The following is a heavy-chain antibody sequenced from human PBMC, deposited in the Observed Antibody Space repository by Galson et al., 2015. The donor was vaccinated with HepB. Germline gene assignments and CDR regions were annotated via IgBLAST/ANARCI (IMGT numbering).Heavy chain of an antibody. Sequence: SVKVSCKASGYTFTSYAMHWVRQAPGQRLEWMGWINAGNGNTKYSQKFQGRVTITRDTSASTAYMELSSLRSEDTAVYYCARDPYGDYDFDYWGQGTLVTVSS. CDR2: INAGNGNT. V-gene: IGHV1-3*01. CDR1: GYTFTSYA. CDR3: ARDPYGDYDFDY. D-gene: IGHD4-17*01. J-gene: IGHJ4*02.